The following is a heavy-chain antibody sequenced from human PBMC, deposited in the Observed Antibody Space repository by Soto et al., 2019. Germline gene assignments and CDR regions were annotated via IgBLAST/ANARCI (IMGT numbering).Heavy chain of an antibody. V-gene: IGHV4-39*07. CDR1: GGSISSSSYY. CDR3: ARLTSLTYYYGSGSYYPDY. Sequence: TSETLSLTCTVSGGSISSSSYYWGWIRQPPGKGLEWIGYIYHSGSTYYNPSLKSRVTISVDRSKNQFSLKLSSVTAADTAVYYCARLTSLTYYYGSGSYYPDYWGQGTLVTVSS. J-gene: IGHJ4*02. D-gene: IGHD3-10*01. CDR2: IYHSGST.